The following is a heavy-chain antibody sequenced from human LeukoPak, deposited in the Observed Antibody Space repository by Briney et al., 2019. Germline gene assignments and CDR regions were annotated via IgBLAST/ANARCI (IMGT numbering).Heavy chain of an antibody. J-gene: IGHJ6*02. CDR3: AKDLNRYYYYYGMDV. CDR1: GFTFSSYA. D-gene: IGHD1-14*01. Sequence: GGSLRLSCAASGFTFSSYAMSWVRQAPGKGLEWVSALVSGGAPYYADSVKGRFTISRDNSKNTLYLQMNSLRAEDTAVYYCAKDLNRYYYYYGMDVWGQGTTVTVSS. V-gene: IGHV3-23*01. CDR2: LVSGGAP.